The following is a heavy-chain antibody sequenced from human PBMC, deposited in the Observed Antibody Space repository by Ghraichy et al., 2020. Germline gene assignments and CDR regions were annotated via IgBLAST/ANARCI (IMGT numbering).Heavy chain of an antibody. CDR1: GFAFSTYA. J-gene: IGHJ3*02. D-gene: IGHD3-22*01. V-gene: IGHV3-30*04. CDR2: ISYDGSNK. CDR3: ARASITMILVVNGAFDI. Sequence: GGSLRLSCAASGFAFSTYAMHCVRQAPGKGLEWVALISYDGSNKFYADSVKGRFTISRDNWKDTLDLEMNSLRADDTAVYYCARASITMILVVNGAFDIWGQGTMVSVSS.